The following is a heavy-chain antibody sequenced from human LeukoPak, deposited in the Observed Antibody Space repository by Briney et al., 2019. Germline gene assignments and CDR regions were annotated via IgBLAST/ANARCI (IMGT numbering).Heavy chain of an antibody. J-gene: IGHJ4*02. D-gene: IGHD2-2*01. V-gene: IGHV3-9*01. CDR3: AREGQYCSSSACQFDY. CDR1: GFTFDDYA. Sequence: GGSLRLSCEASGFTFDDYAMHWVRQAPGKGLEWVSSISWDSGSRVYGDSVKGRFTISRDNSKNTVYLQMSSLRVEDTAIYYCAREGQYCSSSACQFDYWGQGTLVTVSS. CDR2: ISWDSGSR.